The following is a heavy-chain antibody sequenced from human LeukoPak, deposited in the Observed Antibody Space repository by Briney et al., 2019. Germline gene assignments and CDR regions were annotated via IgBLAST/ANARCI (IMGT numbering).Heavy chain of an antibody. Sequence: SGGSLRLSCAASGFTFSSYAMSWIRQAPGKGLEWVSAISGSGGSTYYADSVKGRFTISRDNSKNTLYLQMNSLRAEDTAVYYCAKARYYYDSSGPSIWGQGTLVTVSS. D-gene: IGHD3-22*01. CDR2: ISGSGGST. V-gene: IGHV3-23*01. CDR1: GFTFSSYA. CDR3: AKARYYYDSSGPSI. J-gene: IGHJ4*02.